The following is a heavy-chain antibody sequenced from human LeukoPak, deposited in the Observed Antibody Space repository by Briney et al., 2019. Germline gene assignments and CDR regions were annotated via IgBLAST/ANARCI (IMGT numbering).Heavy chain of an antibody. CDR2: INPNSGGT. V-gene: IGHV1-2*06. J-gene: IGHJ3*02. CDR3: ARDLRGIAAHDAFDI. Sequence: APVKVSCKASGYTFTAYYMHWVRLAPGQGLEWMGRINPNSGGTNYAQKFQDRVTMTRDTSISTGYMELSRLRSDDTAVYYCARDLRGIAAHDAFDIWGQGTMVAVSS. CDR1: GYTFTAYY. D-gene: IGHD6-13*01.